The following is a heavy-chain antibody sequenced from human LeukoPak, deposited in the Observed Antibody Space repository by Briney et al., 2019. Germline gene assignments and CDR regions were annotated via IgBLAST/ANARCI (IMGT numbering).Heavy chain of an antibody. CDR3: ARCEYARSDNTGLRYFHH. V-gene: IGHV4-30-4*01. Sequence: PSETLSLTCTVSGYSVSSGACARTWIRQSPGKGLEWIGCVYNSGGTHYNSSLKSRLSISADMSQNKFSLNLSSVTAADTAVYYCARCEYARSDNTGLRYFHHWGQGTLVTVSS. CDR2: VYNSGGT. J-gene: IGHJ1*01. D-gene: IGHD1-14*01. CDR1: GYSVSSGACA.